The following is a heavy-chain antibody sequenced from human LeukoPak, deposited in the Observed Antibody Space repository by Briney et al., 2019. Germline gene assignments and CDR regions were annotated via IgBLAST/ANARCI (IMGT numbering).Heavy chain of an antibody. Sequence: GGSLRLSCTPSGLSFGDYGMSWVRQAPGKGPEWVSFIQSKTYSEGTMYAASVRGRFTISRDDSRSTAYLQMNSLKTEDTAVYYCTASDHLYCSSSSCHFDYWGQGTLVTVAS. D-gene: IGHD2-2*01. CDR2: IQSKTYSEGT. CDR1: GLSFGDYG. J-gene: IGHJ4*02. CDR3: TASDHLYCSSSSCHFDY. V-gene: IGHV3-49*04.